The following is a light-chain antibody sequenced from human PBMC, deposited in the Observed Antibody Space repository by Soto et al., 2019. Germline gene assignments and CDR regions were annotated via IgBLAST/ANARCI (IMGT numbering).Light chain of an antibody. Sequence: AIQLTQSPSSLSASVGDRVTITCRASQGISSALAWYQQKPGKAPKLLIYDASSLESGVPSRFSGSGSGTDFTLTISSLQPEDFATYYCQHFNSLMYTFGQGTKLEIK. CDR3: QHFNSLMYT. J-gene: IGKJ2*01. CDR1: QGISSA. V-gene: IGKV1-13*02. CDR2: DAS.